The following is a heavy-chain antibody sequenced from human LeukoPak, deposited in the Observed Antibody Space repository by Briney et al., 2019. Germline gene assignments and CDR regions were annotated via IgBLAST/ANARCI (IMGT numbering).Heavy chain of an antibody. CDR2: ISGSGGST. Sequence: GGSLRLSCAASGFTFSSYAMSWVRQAPGKGLEWVSAISGSGGSTYYADSVKGRFTISRGNSKNTLYLQMNSLRAEDTAVYYCATSGTIFGVVIPYFDYWGQGTLVTVSS. CDR1: GFTFSSYA. V-gene: IGHV3-23*01. D-gene: IGHD3-3*01. J-gene: IGHJ4*02. CDR3: ATSGTIFGVVIPYFDY.